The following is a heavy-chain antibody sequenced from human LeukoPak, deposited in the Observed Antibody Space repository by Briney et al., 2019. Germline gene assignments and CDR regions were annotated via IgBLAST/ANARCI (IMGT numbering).Heavy chain of an antibody. CDR2: ISGDGGST. D-gene: IGHD2-21*02. Sequence: GGSLRLSCAASGFTFDDYAMHWVRQAPGKGLEWVSLISGDGGSTYYADSVKGRFTISRDNSKNSLYLQMNSLRTEDTALYYCAKVPCGGDCYPEEYYFDYWGQGTLVTVSS. CDR3: AKVPCGGDCYPEEYYFDY. CDR1: GFTFDDYA. V-gene: IGHV3-43*02. J-gene: IGHJ4*02.